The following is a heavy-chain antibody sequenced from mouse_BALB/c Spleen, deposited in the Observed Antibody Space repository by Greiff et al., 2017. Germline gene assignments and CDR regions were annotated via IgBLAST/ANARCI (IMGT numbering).Heavy chain of an antibody. CDR3: ARQFID. CDR1: GFAFSSYD. V-gene: IGHV5-12-1*01. CDR2: ISSGGGST. Sequence: EVQRVESGGGLVKPGGSLKLSCAASGFAFSSYDMSWVRQTPEKRLEWVAYISSGGGSTYYPDTVKGRFTISRDNAKNTLYLQMSSLKSEDTAMYYCARQFIDWGQGTLVTVSA. D-gene: IGHD1-2*01. J-gene: IGHJ3*01.